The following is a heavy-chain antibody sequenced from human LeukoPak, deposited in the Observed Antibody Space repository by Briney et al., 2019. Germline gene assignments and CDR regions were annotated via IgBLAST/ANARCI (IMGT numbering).Heavy chain of an antibody. J-gene: IGHJ4*02. D-gene: IGHD3-3*01. CDR1: GGSISSYY. Sequence: PSETLSLTCTVSGGSISSYYWSWIRQPPGKGLEWIGYIYYSGSTNYNPSLKSRVTISVDTSKNQFSLKLSSVTAADTAVYYCARAFDALRPDGPGFWGQGTLVTVSS. V-gene: IGHV4-59*01. CDR2: IYYSGST. CDR3: ARAFDALRPDGPGF.